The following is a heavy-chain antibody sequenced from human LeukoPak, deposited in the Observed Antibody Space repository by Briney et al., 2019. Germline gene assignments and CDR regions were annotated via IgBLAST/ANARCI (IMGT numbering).Heavy chain of an antibody. CDR1: GFIFSNAF. CDR3: TTDAGYSSGWYNY. CDR2: IKSKTEGGTI. D-gene: IGHD6-19*01. V-gene: IGHV3-15*01. Sequence: GGSLRLSCAASGFIFSNAFMKWVRQAPGKGLEWVGRIKSKTEGGTIDYAAPVKGRFTISRDDSKNMVYLQMNSLRTEDTAVYYCTTDAGYSSGWYNYWGQGILVTVSS. J-gene: IGHJ4*02.